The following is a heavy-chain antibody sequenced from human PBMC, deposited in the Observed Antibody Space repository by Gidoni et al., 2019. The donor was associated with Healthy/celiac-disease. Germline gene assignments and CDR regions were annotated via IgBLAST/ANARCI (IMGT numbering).Heavy chain of an antibody. D-gene: IGHD3-16*01. CDR2: INPNSGCT. CDR3: ARAAHWPSRLGGHWFDP. Sequence: QVQLVQAGAEEKKPGASVKVYCTAAGYTVTGDYMHWVRQAPGQVLVWMGWINPNSGCTHYAQKFQGMVTMTSDTSISTAYMELRRLRSDDTAVYYCARAAHWPSRLGGHWFDPWGQGTLVTVSS. V-gene: IGHV1-2*02. J-gene: IGHJ5*02. CDR1: GYTVTGDY.